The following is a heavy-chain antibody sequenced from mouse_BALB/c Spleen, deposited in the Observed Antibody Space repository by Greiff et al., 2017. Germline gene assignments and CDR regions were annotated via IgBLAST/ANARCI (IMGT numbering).Heavy chain of an antibody. CDR3: ARASWSWFAY. CDR1: GFSLTSYG. V-gene: IGHV2-9*02. CDR2: IWAGGST. Sequence: QVQLKESGPGLVAPSQSLSITCTVSGFSLTSYGVHWVRQPPGKGLEWLGVIWAGGSTNYNSALMSRLSISKDNSKSQVFLKMNSLQTDDTAMYYCARASWSWFAYWGQGTLVTVSA. J-gene: IGHJ3*01.